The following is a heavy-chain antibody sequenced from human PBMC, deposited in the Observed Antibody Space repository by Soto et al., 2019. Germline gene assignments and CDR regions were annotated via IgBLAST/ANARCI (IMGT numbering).Heavy chain of an antibody. V-gene: IGHV3-43*01. CDR1: RFTFDDNT. J-gene: IGHJ4*02. D-gene: IGHD6-13*01. CDR3: EKDTGHTSSWLDY. Sequence: EVQLLESGGVVVQPGGSLRVSCASSRFTFDDNTMHWVRQAQGKGLEWVSLISWDGGSTYYADSVKGRFTISRDNSKNSLYLQMNRLATEDTALYYCEKDTGHTSSWLDYWGQGTLVSVSS. CDR2: ISWDGGST.